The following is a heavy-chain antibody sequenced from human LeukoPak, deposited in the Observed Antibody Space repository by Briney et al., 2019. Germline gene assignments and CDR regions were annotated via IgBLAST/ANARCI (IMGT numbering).Heavy chain of an antibody. Sequence: SETLSLTCTVSGGSINNYYWSWIRQPAGKGLEWIGRIYSSGITNNNPSLKSRVTMSVDTSKNQFSLKLRSVTAADTAVYYCARNEAGSYGYCDNWGQGTLVSVSS. CDR1: GGSINNYY. D-gene: IGHD5-18*01. CDR2: IYSSGIT. V-gene: IGHV4-4*07. CDR3: ARNEAGSYGYCDN. J-gene: IGHJ4*02.